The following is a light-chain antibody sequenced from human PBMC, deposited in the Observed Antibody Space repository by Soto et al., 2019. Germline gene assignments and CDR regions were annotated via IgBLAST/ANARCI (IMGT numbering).Light chain of an antibody. CDR1: QGISSY. J-gene: IGKJ4*01. CDR3: QQLNSYPLT. Sequence: IQLTQSPSFLSASVGDRVTITCRASQGISSYLAWYQQKPGKAPKLLIYAASTLQSGVPSRFSGSGSGTEFTLTISSLQPEDFATYYCQQLNSYPLTFGGRTKVDSK. V-gene: IGKV1-9*01. CDR2: AAS.